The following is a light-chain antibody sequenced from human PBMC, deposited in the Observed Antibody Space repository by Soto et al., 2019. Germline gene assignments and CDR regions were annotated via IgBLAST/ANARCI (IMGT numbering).Light chain of an antibody. CDR2: LSSDGSH. CDR3: QTWGSGIRV. J-gene: IGLJ3*02. V-gene: IGLV4-69*01. Sequence: QLVLTHSPSTSASLGASVKITCTLSSGHSSYAIAWHQQQPEKGPRYLMTLSSDGSHRKGDGIPDRFSGSSSGAERYLTIFSLQSEDEADYYCQTWGSGIRVFGGGTKLTVL. CDR1: SGHSSYA.